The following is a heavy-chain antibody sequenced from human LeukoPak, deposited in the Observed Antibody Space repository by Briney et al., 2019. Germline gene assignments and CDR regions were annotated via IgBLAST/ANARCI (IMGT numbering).Heavy chain of an antibody. V-gene: IGHV3-66*02. Sequence: GGSLRLSCAASEFSVGSNYMTWVRQAPGKGLEWVSLIYSGGSTYYADSVKGRFTISRDNSKNTLYLQMNSLRAEDTAVYYCAKDSSSWGDAFDIWGQGTMVTVSS. D-gene: IGHD6-13*01. CDR2: IYSGGST. CDR1: EFSVGSNY. J-gene: IGHJ3*02. CDR3: AKDSSSWGDAFDI.